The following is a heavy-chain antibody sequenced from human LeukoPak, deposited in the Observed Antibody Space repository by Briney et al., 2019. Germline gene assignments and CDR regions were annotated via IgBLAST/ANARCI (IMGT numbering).Heavy chain of an antibody. J-gene: IGHJ4*02. CDR2: INPSGGST. CDR1: GYTSTSYY. V-gene: IGHV1-46*01. CDR3: ARSIAAAGSFDY. D-gene: IGHD6-13*01. Sequence: ASVKVSCKASGYTSTSYYMHWVRQAPGQGLEWMGIINPSGGSTSYAQKFQGRVTMTRDTSASTVYMELSSLRSEDTAVYYCARSIAAAGSFDYWGQGTLVTVSS.